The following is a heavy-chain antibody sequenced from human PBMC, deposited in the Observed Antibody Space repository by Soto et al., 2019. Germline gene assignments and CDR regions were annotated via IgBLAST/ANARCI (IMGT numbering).Heavy chain of an antibody. CDR3: AKDRGAYCSSFHDH. CDR2: ISGSGSST. V-gene: IGHV3-23*01. J-gene: IGHJ4*02. CDR1: EFTFSNYA. D-gene: IGHD6-6*01. Sequence: EVQLLESGGGLVQPGGSLRLSCAASEFTFSNYAMSWVRQAPGKGLDWVSCISGSGSSTYYADSVKGRFAISRDNSKNILYLQLNSLRAEDTALYFCAKDRGAYCSSFHDHWGQGTLVTVS.